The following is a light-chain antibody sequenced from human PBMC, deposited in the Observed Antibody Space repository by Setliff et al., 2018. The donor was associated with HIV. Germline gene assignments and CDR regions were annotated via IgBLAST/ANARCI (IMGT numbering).Light chain of an antibody. CDR3: ETWDSNTPWV. V-gene: IGLV4-60*03. CDR1: SGHSGYI. Sequence: QPVLTQSSSASASLGSSVKLTCTLSSGHSGYIIAWRQQQPGKAPRYLMKVENSGSYNRGSGVPDRFSGTSSGADRYLTISNLQSEDEADYYCETWDSNTPWVFGGGTKVTVL. CDR2: VENSGSY. J-gene: IGLJ3*02.